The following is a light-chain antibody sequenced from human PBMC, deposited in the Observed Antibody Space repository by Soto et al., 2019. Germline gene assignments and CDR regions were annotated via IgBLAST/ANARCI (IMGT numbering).Light chain of an antibody. Sequence: QSALTQPASVSGSPGQSVTISCTVTSSDFGSYKFVSWYQHHPGTVPKVIIYETSKRPSGVSDRFSGSKSGNTASLTSSGLQAEDEADYYCFSFTSTNTHVFGSGTKVTVL. J-gene: IGLJ1*01. CDR3: FSFTSTNTHV. CDR1: SSDFGSYKF. V-gene: IGLV2-23*01. CDR2: ETS.